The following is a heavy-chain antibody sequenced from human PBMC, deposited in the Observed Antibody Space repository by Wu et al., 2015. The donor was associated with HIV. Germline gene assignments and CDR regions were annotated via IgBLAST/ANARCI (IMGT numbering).Heavy chain of an antibody. Sequence: QVQVVQSGAEVKKPGSSVKVSCKASGGTFNSFAINWVRQAPGQGLEWMGGIIPIFGTANYAQNFQGRVTITTDESTSAAYMELSSLRSEDTAVYYXARASNIPAAMVFDYWGQGTLVTVSS. V-gene: IGHV1-69*05. D-gene: IGHD2-2*01. J-gene: IGHJ4*02. CDR1: GGTFNSFA. CDR3: ARASNIPAAMVFDY. CDR2: IIPIFGTA.